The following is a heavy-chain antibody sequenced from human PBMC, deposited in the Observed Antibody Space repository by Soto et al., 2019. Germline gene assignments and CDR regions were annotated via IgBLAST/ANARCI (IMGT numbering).Heavy chain of an antibody. Sequence: EVQLVESGGGVVQPGGPLRLSCAPSGVTVISYSMTWVRQAPGKGWVLVSIFYTGGVAHYAESVKGRFNISRHNSKSRLYLQVNSMRAEDTAVYSCARGFSNAYGPFFGYWGQGALVTVSS. V-gene: IGHV3-66*01. CDR1: GVTVISYS. D-gene: IGHD3-3*02. CDR3: ARGFSNAYGPFFGY. CDR2: FYTGGVA. J-gene: IGHJ4*02.